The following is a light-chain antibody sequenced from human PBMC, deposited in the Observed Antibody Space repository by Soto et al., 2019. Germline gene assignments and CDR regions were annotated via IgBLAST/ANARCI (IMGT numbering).Light chain of an antibody. J-gene: IGLJ1*01. CDR3: AAWDDSLNGFYV. V-gene: IGLV1-44*01. CDR2: INN. CDR1: SSNIGSNT. Sequence: QSVLTQPPSASGTPGQRSTISCSGSSSNIGSNTENWYQQLPGTAPNLLIYINNQRPSGVPDRFSGSKSGTSASLAISGLQSEDEADYYCAAWDDSLNGFYVFGTGTKLTVL.